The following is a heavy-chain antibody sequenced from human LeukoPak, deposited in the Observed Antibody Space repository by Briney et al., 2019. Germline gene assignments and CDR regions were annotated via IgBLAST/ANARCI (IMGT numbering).Heavy chain of an antibody. CDR3: ARTPSGGYYYYYMDV. CDR1: GFTFDDYG. J-gene: IGHJ6*03. D-gene: IGHD5-12*01. CDR2: INWNGGST. Sequence: GGSLRLSCAASGFTFDDYGMSWVRQAPGKGLEWVSGINWNGGSTCYADSVKGRFTISRDNSKNTLYLQMNSLRAEDTALYYCARTPSGGYYYYYMDVWRKGTGVTVSS. V-gene: IGHV3-20*04.